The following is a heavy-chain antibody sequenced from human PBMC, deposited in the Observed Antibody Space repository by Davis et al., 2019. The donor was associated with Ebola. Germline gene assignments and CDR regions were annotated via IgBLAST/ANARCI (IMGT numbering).Heavy chain of an antibody. CDR3: ARATVVTPYVCDV. CDR2: ISAYNGNT. J-gene: IGHJ6*02. D-gene: IGHD4-23*01. Sequence: ASVKVSCKASGYTFTSYGISWVRQAPGQGLEWMGWISAYNGNTNYAQKLQGWVTMTRDTSISTAYMELSRLRSEDTAVYYCARATVVTPYVCDVWGQGTTVTVSS. CDR1: GYTFTSYG. V-gene: IGHV1-18*01.